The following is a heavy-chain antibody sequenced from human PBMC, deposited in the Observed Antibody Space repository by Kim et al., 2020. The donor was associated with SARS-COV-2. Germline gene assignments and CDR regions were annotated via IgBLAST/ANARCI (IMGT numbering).Heavy chain of an antibody. V-gene: IGHV3-23*01. D-gene: IGHD6-13*01. J-gene: IGHJ6*02. Sequence: GGSLRLSCAASGFTFSSYAMSWVRQAPGKGLEWVSAISGSGGSTYYADSVKGRFTISRDNSKNTLYLQMNSLRAEDTAVYYCAKVQESSSWYHFDYYYYGMDVWGQGTTVTVSS. CDR3: AKVQESSSWYHFDYYYYGMDV. CDR1: GFTFSSYA. CDR2: ISGSGGST.